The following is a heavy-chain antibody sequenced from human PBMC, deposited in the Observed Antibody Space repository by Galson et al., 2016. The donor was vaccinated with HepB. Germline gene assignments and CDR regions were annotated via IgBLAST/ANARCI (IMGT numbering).Heavy chain of an antibody. CDR3: ARHGKRASGYHNWFDP. CDR1: GGSINNYY. D-gene: IGHD3-3*01. V-gene: IGHV4-59*04. Sequence: ETLSLTCTVSGGSINNYYWIWIRQSPGKGLEYIGYMYFRGSTYYNPSLKSRVTMSLDTSKSHFSLNLTSVTAADTAVYYCARHGKRASGYHNWFDPWGQGTLITVSS. CDR2: MYFRGST. J-gene: IGHJ5*02.